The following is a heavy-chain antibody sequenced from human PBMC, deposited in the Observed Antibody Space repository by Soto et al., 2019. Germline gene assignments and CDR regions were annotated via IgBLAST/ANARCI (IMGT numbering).Heavy chain of an antibody. D-gene: IGHD6-13*01. J-gene: IGHJ6*02. CDR2: IYYSGST. CDR3: AREWGIAETYYYYGMDV. V-gene: IGHV4-39*02. Sequence: NPSETLSLTCTVSGGSISSSSYYWGWIRQPPGKGLEWIGSIYYSGSTYYNPSLKSRVTISVDTSKNQFSLKLSSVTAADTAVYYCAREWGIAETYYYYGMDVWGQGTTVTVSS. CDR1: GGSISSSSYY.